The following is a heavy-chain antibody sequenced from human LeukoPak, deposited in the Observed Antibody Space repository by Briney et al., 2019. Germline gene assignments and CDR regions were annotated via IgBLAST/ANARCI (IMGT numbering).Heavy chain of an antibody. CDR3: ARVGCSGGSCYLSPYYYYYYGMDV. CDR2: ISYDGSNK. Sequence: GGSLRLSCAASGFTFSSYAMHWVCQAPGKGLEWVAVISYDGSNKYYADSVKGRFTISRDNSKNTLYLQMNSLRAEDTAVYYCARVGCSGGSCYLSPYYYYYYGMDVWGQGTTVTVSS. J-gene: IGHJ6*02. CDR1: GFTFSSYA. V-gene: IGHV3-30-3*01. D-gene: IGHD2-15*01.